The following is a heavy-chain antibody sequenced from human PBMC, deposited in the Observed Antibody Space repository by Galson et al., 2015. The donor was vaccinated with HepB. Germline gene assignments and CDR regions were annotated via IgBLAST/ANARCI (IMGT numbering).Heavy chain of an antibody. CDR1: GGTFSSYG. V-gene: IGHV1-69*13. J-gene: IGHJ5*02. D-gene: IGHD6-13*01. Sequence: SVKVSCKASGGTFSSYGISWVRQAPGQGLEWVGGILPTFGIANYAQKFQGSVTITADASTSTAYMEMSSLRAEDTAVYYCVRDNMGRIAAAVPNWFDPWGQGTLVTVSS. CDR3: VRDNMGRIAAAVPNWFDP. CDR2: ILPTFGIA.